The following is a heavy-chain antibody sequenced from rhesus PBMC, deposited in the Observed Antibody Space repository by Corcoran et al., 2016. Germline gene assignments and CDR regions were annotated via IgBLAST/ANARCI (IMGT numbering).Heavy chain of an antibody. CDR3: AKGGPTTTAAVAFDH. J-gene: IGHJ4*01. CDR2: ITSSGGGT. Sequence: EVQLVETGGGLVQPGGSLRLSCVASGFTFSQYAMTWVRQAPGKGLEWLSGITSSGGGTYYADSVKDRFIISRDNSKNSLSLQINSLRDEDTAVYYCAKGGPTTTAAVAFDHWGQGVLVTVSS. D-gene: IGHD6-43*01. V-gene: IGHV3S5*01. CDR1: GFTFSQYA.